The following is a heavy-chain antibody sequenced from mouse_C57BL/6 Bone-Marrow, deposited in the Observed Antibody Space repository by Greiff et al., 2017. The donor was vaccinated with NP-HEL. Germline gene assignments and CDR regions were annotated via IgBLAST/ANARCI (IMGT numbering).Heavy chain of an antibody. CDR2: IDPENGDT. CDR3: TTHYDYDFFDY. J-gene: IGHJ2*01. CDR1: GFNIKDDY. V-gene: IGHV14-4*01. Sequence: VQLKESGAELVRPGASVKLSCTASGFNIKDDYMHWVKQRPEQGLEWIGWIDPENGDTEYASKFQGKATITADTSSNTSYLQLSSLTSEDTAVYYCTTHYDYDFFDYWGQGTTLTVSS. D-gene: IGHD2-4*01.